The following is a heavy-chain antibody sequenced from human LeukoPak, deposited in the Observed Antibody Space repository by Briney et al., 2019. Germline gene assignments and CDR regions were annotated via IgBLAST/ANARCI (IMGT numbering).Heavy chain of an antibody. V-gene: IGHV1-69*04. CDR2: VIPSLGIP. CDR3: VILGSFFDS. CDR1: GGTRSNYA. Sequence: ASVKVSCKASGGTRSNYAISWVRQAPGQGLEWMGRVIPSLGIPNYAEKFQARATMTADTSTSTAYVELSSLTSEDTAVYYCVILGSFFDSWGQGTLVAVSS. J-gene: IGHJ4*02. D-gene: IGHD1-26*01.